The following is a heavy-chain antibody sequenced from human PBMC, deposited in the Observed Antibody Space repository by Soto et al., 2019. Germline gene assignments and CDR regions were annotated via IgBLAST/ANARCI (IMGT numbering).Heavy chain of an antibody. Sequence: DVQLLESGGGLSERGGSLRLSCAASGFSFSTYGMTWVRQAAGKGLEWVSYGGSGGSTYYADSVKGRFTISRDNSKNTLYLQMNSLRAEDTAVYYCVKFRGRAYHYYYMDVWGNGTTVTVSS. CDR3: VKFRGRAYHYYYMDV. D-gene: IGHD3-16*01. CDR1: GFSFSTYG. J-gene: IGHJ6*03. CDR2: YGGSGGST. V-gene: IGHV3-23*01.